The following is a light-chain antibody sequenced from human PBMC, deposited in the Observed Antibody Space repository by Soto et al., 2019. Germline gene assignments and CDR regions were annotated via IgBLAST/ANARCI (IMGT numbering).Light chain of an antibody. CDR3: SSYAGSNPYV. CDR1: GSDIGAYNY. CDR2: GVT. Sequence: QSALTQPASVSGSPGQSITISCTGSGSDIGAYNYVSWYQQHPGKAPKLLIHGVTRRPSGVSSRFSASKSAYTASLTVSGLQAEDEADYYCSSYAGSNPYVFGTGTKVTVL. V-gene: IGLV2-14*01. J-gene: IGLJ1*01.